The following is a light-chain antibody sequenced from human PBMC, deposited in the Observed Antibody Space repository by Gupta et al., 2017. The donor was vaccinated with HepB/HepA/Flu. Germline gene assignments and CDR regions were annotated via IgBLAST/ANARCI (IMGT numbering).Light chain of an antibody. CDR1: NIGTKG. V-gene: IGLV3-21*04. CDR3: QVWDSSNDSAG. CDR2: NDS. Sequence: SSVVTQPPSVSVAPGKTASITCGGNNIGTKGVHWYQQKPGQAPVMVIYNDSDRPSGIPERFSGSNSGSTATLTISRVEAGDEAEYYCQVWDSSNDSAGFGGGTKLTVL. J-gene: IGLJ2*01.